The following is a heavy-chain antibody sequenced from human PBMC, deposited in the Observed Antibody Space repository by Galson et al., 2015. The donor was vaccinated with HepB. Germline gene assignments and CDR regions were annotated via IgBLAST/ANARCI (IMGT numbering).Heavy chain of an antibody. V-gene: IGHV4-34*01. Sequence: ETLSLTCAVYGGSFSGYYWNWIRQSPGKGLEWIGEINHSGSTNYNPSLKSRVTVSVDTSQNQFSLKLRSVTAADTAVYYCASGDPRYCGSPKCYRYYMDVWGEGTTVTVSS. CDR1: GGSFSGYY. D-gene: IGHD2-2*01. CDR3: ASGDPRYCGSPKCYRYYMDV. J-gene: IGHJ6*03. CDR2: INHSGST.